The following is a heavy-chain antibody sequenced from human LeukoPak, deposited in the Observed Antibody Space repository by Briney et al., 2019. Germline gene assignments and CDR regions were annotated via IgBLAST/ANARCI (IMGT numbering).Heavy chain of an antibody. CDR2: ISSNGDST. J-gene: IGHJ4*02. CDR1: GFTFTSYA. Sequence: GGSLRLSCAASGFTFTSYAMHWVRQAPGKGLEYVSAISSNGDSTYYANSVKGRFAISRDNSKNTLYLQMGSLRAEDMAVYYCAREAFGMGAKYFDYWGQGTLVTVSS. V-gene: IGHV3-64*01. D-gene: IGHD1-26*01. CDR3: AREAFGMGAKYFDY.